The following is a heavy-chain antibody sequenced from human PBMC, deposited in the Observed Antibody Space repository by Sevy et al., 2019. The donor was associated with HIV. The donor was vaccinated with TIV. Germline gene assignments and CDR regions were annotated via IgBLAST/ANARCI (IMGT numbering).Heavy chain of an antibody. Sequence: SETLSLTCTVSGGSISSGDYYWSWIHQPPGKGLEWIGYIYYSGSTYYNPSLKSRVTISVDTSKNQFSLKLSSVTAADTAVYYCARGDRHNDENYDYWGQGTLVTVSS. CDR1: GGSISSGDYY. CDR2: IYYSGST. V-gene: IGHV4-30-4*01. CDR3: ARGDRHNDENYDY. D-gene: IGHD1-1*01. J-gene: IGHJ4*02.